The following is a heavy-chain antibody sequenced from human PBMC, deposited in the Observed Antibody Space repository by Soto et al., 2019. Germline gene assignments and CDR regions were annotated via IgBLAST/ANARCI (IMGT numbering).Heavy chain of an antibody. Sequence: KSSETLSLTCAVSGGSISSSNWWSWVRQPPGKGLEWIGEIYHSGSTNYNPSLKSRVTISVDKSKNQFSLKLSSVTAADTAVYYCARDHGFTTTDNWFDPWGQGTLVTVSS. D-gene: IGHD1-1*01. V-gene: IGHV4-4*02. CDR3: ARDHGFTTTDNWFDP. CDR1: GGSISSSNW. J-gene: IGHJ5*02. CDR2: IYHSGST.